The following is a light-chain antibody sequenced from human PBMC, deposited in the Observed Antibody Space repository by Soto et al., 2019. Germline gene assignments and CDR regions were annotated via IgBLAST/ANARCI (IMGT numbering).Light chain of an antibody. CDR1: QSVSSSY. CDR3: QQHANWPLT. Sequence: EIVLTQSPGTLSLSPGGRATLSCGASQSVSSSYLAWYQQKPGQAPRLLIYGASTRATGIPARFSGSGSGTEFTLTISSLEPEDFAVYYCQQHANWPLTFGGGTKVDIK. V-gene: IGKV3-20*01. J-gene: IGKJ4*01. CDR2: GAS.